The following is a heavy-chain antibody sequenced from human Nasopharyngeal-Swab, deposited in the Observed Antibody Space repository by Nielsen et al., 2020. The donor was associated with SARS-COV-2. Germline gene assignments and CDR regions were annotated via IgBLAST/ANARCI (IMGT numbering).Heavy chain of an antibody. J-gene: IGHJ6*02. D-gene: IGHD2-2*01. V-gene: IGHV1-18*01. CDR2: ISAYNGNT. CDR1: GYTFTSYG. Sequence: SVKVSCKASGYTFTSYGISWVRQAPGQGLEWIGWISAYNGNTNYAQKLQGRVTMTTDTSTSTAYMELRSLRSDDTAVYYCARGEIVVVPAASYYYYYGMDVWGQGTTVTVSS. CDR3: ARGEIVVVPAASYYYYYGMDV.